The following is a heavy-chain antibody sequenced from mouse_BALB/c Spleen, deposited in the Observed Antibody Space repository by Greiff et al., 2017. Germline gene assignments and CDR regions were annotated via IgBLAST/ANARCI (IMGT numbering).Heavy chain of an antibody. Sequence: QVQLQQSGAELAKPGASVKMSCKASGYTFTSYWMHWVKQRPGQGLEWIGYINPSTGYTEYNQKFKDKATLTADKSSSTAYMQLSSLTSEDSAVYYCARYNWDPMDYWGQGTSVTVSS. CDR3: ARYNWDPMDY. V-gene: IGHV1-7*01. CDR2: INPSTGYT. CDR1: GYTFTSYW. J-gene: IGHJ4*01. D-gene: IGHD4-1*01.